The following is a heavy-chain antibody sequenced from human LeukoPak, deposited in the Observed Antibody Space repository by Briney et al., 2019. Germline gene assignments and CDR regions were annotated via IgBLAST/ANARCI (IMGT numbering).Heavy chain of an antibody. J-gene: IGHJ4*02. Sequence: SETLSLTCTVSGGSISNYYWNWIRQPAGEGLEWIGRIYTSGSTSYNPSLKSRVTMSVDTSKNQFSLRLSSVTAEDTAVYYCARDTVDYWGQGTLVTVSS. V-gene: IGHV4-4*07. D-gene: IGHD4-11*01. CDR1: GGSISNYY. CDR2: IYTSGST. CDR3: ARDTVDY.